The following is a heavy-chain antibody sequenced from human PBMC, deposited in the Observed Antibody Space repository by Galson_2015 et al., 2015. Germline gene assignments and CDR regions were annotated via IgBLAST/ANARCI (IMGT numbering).Heavy chain of an antibody. D-gene: IGHD3-22*01. V-gene: IGHV3-30-3*01. CDR1: GFTFSSYA. Sequence: SLRLSCAASGFTFSSYAMHWVRQAPGKGLEWVAVISYDGSNKYYADSVKGRFTISRDNSKNTLYLQMNSLRAEDTAVYYCARGNPSPIVVVIELDYWGQGTLVTVSS. J-gene: IGHJ4*02. CDR3: ARGNPSPIVVVIELDY. CDR2: ISYDGSNK.